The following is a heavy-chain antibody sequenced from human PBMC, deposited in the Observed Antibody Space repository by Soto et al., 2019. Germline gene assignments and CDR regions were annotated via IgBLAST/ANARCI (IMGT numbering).Heavy chain of an antibody. J-gene: IGHJ4*02. D-gene: IGHD3-3*01. CDR3: GRAGDVWGGYFFED. V-gene: IGHV1-8*01. Sequence: ASVKVSCKASGYTFTSYDINWVRQATGQGLEWMGWMNPNSGNTGYAQKFQGRVTMTRNTSISTAYMELSSLRSEDTAVYYCGRAGDVWGGYFFEDWGQGALVSVTS. CDR2: MNPNSGNT. CDR1: GYTFTSYD.